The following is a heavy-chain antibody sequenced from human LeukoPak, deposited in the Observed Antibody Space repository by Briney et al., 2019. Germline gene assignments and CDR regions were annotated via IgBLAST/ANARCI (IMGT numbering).Heavy chain of an antibody. CDR2: ISYDGSNK. V-gene: IGHV3-30*18. CDR1: GFTFSSYG. Sequence: GGSLRLSCAASGFTFSSYGMHWVRQAPGKGLEWVAVISYDGSNKYYADSVKGRFTISRDNSKNTLYLQMYSLRAEDTAVYYCAKDRYYYDSSGYSRTDYWGQGTLVTVSS. J-gene: IGHJ4*02. D-gene: IGHD3-22*01. CDR3: AKDRYYYDSSGYSRTDY.